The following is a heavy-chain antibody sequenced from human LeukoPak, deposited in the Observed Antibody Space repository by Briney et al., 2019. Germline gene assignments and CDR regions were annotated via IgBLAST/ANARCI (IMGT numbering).Heavy chain of an antibody. Sequence: ASVKVSCKTSGYTFTYYVISWVRQAPGQGIEWMGWINAYNGNTNDAQKFQGRVTMTTDTSTSTAYMELRSLRSDDTAVYYRARGEKPYDYWGQGTLVSVSS. CDR2: INAYNGNT. V-gene: IGHV1-18*01. CDR1: GYTFTYYV. J-gene: IGHJ4*02. D-gene: IGHD1-26*01. CDR3: ARGEKPYDY.